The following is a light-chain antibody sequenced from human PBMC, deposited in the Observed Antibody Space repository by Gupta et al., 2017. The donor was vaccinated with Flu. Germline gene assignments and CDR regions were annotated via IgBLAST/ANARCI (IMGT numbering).Light chain of an antibody. CDR1: QSLLHSDGYNY. Sequence: DIVMTQSPLSLPVTPGEPASISCRSSQSLLHSDGYNYLDWYLQKPGQSPQLLIYLGSNRASGVPDRFSGSGPDTDFTLKISRVEAEDVGVYYCMQALQTGGTFGQGTKVEIK. CDR3: MQALQTGGT. V-gene: IGKV2-28*01. J-gene: IGKJ1*01. CDR2: LGS.